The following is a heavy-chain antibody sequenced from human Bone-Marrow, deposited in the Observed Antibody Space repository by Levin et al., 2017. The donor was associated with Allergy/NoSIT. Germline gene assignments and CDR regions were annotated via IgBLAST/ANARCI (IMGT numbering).Heavy chain of an antibody. D-gene: IGHD2-15*01. CDR3: AREAIGYCSGGSCYFTGYYDYGMDV. CDR2: IYYSGST. J-gene: IGHJ6*02. V-gene: IGHV4-61*01. CDR1: GGSVSSGSYY. Sequence: SQTLSLTCTVSGGSVSSGSYYWSWIRQPPGKGLEWIGYIYYSGSTNYNPSLKSRVTISVDTSKNQFSLKLSSVTAADTAVYYCAREAIGYCSGGSCYFTGYYDYGMDVWGQGTTVTVSS.